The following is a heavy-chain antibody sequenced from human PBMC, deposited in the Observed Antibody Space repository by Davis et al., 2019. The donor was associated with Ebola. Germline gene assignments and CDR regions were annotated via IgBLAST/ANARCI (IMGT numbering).Heavy chain of an antibody. D-gene: IGHD6-19*01. J-gene: IGHJ6*02. CDR1: GYTFTGYY. V-gene: IGHV1-2*04. Sequence: ASVKVSCKASGYTFTGYYMHWVRQAPGQGLEWMGWINPNSGGTNYAQKFQGWVTMTRDTSISIAYMELSRLRSDDTAVYYCARNGVAGWYGMDVWGQGTTVTVSS. CDR3: ARNGVAGWYGMDV. CDR2: INPNSGGT.